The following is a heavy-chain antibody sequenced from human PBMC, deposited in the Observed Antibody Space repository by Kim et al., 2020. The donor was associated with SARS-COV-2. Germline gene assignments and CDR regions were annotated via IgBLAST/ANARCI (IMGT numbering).Heavy chain of an antibody. Sequence: GGSLRLSCAASGFTFSSDGMHWVRQAPGKGLEWGAVIWYDGSNKYYADSVKGRFTISRDNSKNTLYLQMNSLRAEDTAVYYCASDRASSYDYVWGSYRAYYYYSVMDVWRQGTTVTVSS. D-gene: IGHD3-16*02. CDR2: IWYDGSNK. J-gene: IGHJ6*02. CDR1: GFTFSSDG. CDR3: ASDRASSYDYVWGSYRAYYYYSVMDV. V-gene: IGHV3-33*01.